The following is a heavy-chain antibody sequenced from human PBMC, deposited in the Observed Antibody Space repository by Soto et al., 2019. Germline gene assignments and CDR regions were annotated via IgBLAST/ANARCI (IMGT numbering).Heavy chain of an antibody. CDR2: ISPYNSNT. CDR3: ARTGGDCTQGVCYDY. Sequence: ASVKVSCKASGYIFINYGISWMRQAPGQGLEWMGWISPYNSNTHYAQSLLGRVTVTRDTSTSTAYMELRSLRSDDTAVYYCARTGGDCTQGVCYDYWGQGTLDTVSS. CDR1: GYIFINYG. V-gene: IGHV1-18*01. J-gene: IGHJ4*02. D-gene: IGHD2-8*01.